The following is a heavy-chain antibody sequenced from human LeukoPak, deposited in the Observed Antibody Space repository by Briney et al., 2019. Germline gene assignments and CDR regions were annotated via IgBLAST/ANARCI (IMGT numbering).Heavy chain of an antibody. J-gene: IGHJ4*02. Sequence: GGSLRLSCAASGFTFSDYSMTWIRQAPWKGLEWVSYISSSGSSIYYAESVKGRFTISRDNAKNSLYLQINSLRAEDTAVYYCARERSGYPFDYWGQGTLVTVSS. CDR3: ARERSGYPFDY. CDR1: GFTFSDYS. CDR2: ISSSGSSI. D-gene: IGHD3-22*01. V-gene: IGHV3-11*04.